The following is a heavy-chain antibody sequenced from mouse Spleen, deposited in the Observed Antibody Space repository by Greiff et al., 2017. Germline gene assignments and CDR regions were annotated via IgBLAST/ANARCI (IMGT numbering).Heavy chain of an antibody. D-gene: IGHD2-4*01. Sequence: QVQLQQPGAELVKPGASVKMSCKASGYTFTSYWITWVKQRPGQGLEWIGVINPGSGGTNYNEKFKDKATLTADKSSSTAYMQLSSLKSEDSAVYFCALRDYDWYFDVWGAGTTVTVSS. CDR1: GYTFTSYW. CDR3: ALRDYDWYFDV. CDR2: INPGSGGT. J-gene: IGHJ1*01. V-gene: IGHV1-55*01.